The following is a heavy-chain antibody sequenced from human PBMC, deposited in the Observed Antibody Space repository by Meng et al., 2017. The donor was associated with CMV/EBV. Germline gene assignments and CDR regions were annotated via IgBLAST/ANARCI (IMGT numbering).Heavy chain of an antibody. V-gene: IGHV3-23*01. Sequence: SGITFSNYAMNWVRRAPGKGLEWVSGISGGGAYTYYSDSVKGRFTISRDNSKNTLYIQMNSLRAEDTAVYYCAKAGDWSGSSRSFDSWGQGILVTVSS. J-gene: IGHJ4*02. CDR3: AKAGDWSGSSRSFDS. CDR2: ISGGGAYT. CDR1: GITFSNYA. D-gene: IGHD3-3*01.